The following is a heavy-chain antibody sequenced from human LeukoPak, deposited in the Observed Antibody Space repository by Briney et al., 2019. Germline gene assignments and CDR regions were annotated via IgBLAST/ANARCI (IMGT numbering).Heavy chain of an antibody. CDR1: GFTVSSNY. D-gene: IGHD2-15*01. V-gene: IGHV3-66*02. CDR2: IYSCGST. CDR3: ARLYCGGGTCYSYYMDV. Sequence: GGSLRLSCAASGFTVSSNYMSWVRQAPGKGLEWVSVIYSCGSTYYADSVKGRFTISRDNSKNTLYLQMNSLRAEDTAVYYCARLYCGGGTCYSYYMDVWGKGTTVTVSS. J-gene: IGHJ6*03.